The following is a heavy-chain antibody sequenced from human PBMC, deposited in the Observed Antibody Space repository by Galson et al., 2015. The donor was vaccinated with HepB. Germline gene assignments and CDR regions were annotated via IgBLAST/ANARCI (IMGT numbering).Heavy chain of an antibody. Sequence: SLRLSCAASGFTFSNYGMHWVRQAPGKGLEWVAYIRHDGSVKYYGDSVKGRFAISRDNSENTLYLQMSSLRAEDTAVYYCARNTPSSGYHGLHYGGQGTLVTVSS. D-gene: IGHD5-12*01. CDR2: IRHDGSVK. V-gene: IGHV3-30*02. J-gene: IGHJ4*02. CDR1: GFTFSNYG. CDR3: ARNTPSSGYHGLHY.